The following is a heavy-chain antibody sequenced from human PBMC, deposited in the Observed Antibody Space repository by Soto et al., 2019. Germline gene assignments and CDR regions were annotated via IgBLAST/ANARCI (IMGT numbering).Heavy chain of an antibody. J-gene: IGHJ4*02. Sequence: SETLSLTCTVSGGSISSGGYYWSWIRQHPGKGLEWIGYIYYSGSTYYNPSLKSRVTISVDTSKNQFSLKLSSVTAADTAVYYCARGWGSYTTPDYWGQGTLVTVSS. CDR1: GGSISSGGYY. CDR3: ARGWGSYTTPDY. CDR2: IYYSGST. V-gene: IGHV4-31*03. D-gene: IGHD1-26*01.